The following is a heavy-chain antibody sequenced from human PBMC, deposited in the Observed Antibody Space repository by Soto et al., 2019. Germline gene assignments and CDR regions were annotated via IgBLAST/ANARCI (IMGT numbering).Heavy chain of an antibody. CDR1: GDTFTKYA. Sequence: QVQLVQSGAEVKKTGSSVRVSCEVSGDTFTKYAISWLRQAPGQGLEWMGGIVPVFGSVSYAQRFQDRVIISADKSTATSYMELSSLTAADTAVYYCAGVASGSTWYYFDYWGQGTLVTVAS. J-gene: IGHJ4*02. CDR3: AGVASGSTWYYFDY. D-gene: IGHD6-13*01. CDR2: IVPVFGSV. V-gene: IGHV1-69*06.